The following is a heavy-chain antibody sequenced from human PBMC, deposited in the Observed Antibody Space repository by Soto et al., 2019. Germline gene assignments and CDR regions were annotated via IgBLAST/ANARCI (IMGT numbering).Heavy chain of an antibody. CDR3: ARGSYGSGSYFQAYFDF. Sequence: SETLSLTCSVSGGSVSSSGSYWSWIRQRPGNGLEWIGYIYYSGSTKYNPSLQSRLSLSIDTSKNQFSLRLSTLTAADTAVYYCARGSYGSGSYFQAYFDFWGQGSLVTVSS. CDR1: GGSVSSSGSY. V-gene: IGHV4-31*03. D-gene: IGHD3-10*01. J-gene: IGHJ4*02. CDR2: IYYSGST.